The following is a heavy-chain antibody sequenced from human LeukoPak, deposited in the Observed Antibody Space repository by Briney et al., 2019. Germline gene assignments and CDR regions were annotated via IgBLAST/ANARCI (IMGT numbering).Heavy chain of an antibody. V-gene: IGHV3-7*01. D-gene: IGHD6-13*01. Sequence: GGSLRLSCAVSGLTFSSYWMNWVRQAPGKGLEWVASIRMDGVEKTYVDSVKGRFTISRDNTYNSLYLQMSSLRVEDTAVYFCARDGAPPGLYFDLWGRGTLVTVSS. CDR3: ARDGAPPGLYFDL. J-gene: IGHJ4*01. CDR2: IRMDGVEK. CDR1: GLTFSSYW.